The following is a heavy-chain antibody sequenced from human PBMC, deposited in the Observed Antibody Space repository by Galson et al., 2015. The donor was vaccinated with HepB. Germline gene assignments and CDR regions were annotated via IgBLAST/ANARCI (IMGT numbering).Heavy chain of an antibody. J-gene: IGHJ4*02. CDR2: INSDGSST. CDR3: ARDSGVVIMGDY. CDR1: GFTFSSYW. V-gene: IGHV3-74*01. Sequence: SLRLSCAASGFTFSSYWMHWVRQAPGKGLVWVSRINSDGSSTSYADSVKGRFTISRDNAKNTLYLQMNSLRAEDTAVYYCARDSGVVIMGDYWGQGTLVTVSS. D-gene: IGHD3-3*01.